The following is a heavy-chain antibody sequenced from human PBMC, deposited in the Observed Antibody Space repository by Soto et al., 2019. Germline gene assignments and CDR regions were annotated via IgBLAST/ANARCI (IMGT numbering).Heavy chain of an antibody. CDR2: INHSGRN. V-gene: IGHV4-61*08. CDR3: ARGAIFGVVIRGYYHMEV. D-gene: IGHD3-3*01. J-gene: IGHJ6*03. CDR1: GGSISSSAYS. Sequence: PSETLSLTCTVSGGSISSSAYSWSWILQPPXKGLEWIGEINHSGRNNYNHHIKSRVTISLDTSKNQFSLKLSSLPAADTAVYYCARGAIFGVVIRGYYHMEVWGKGTTVTV.